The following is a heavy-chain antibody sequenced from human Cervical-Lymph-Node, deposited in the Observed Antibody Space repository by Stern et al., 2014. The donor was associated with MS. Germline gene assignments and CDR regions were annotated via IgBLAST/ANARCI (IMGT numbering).Heavy chain of an antibody. CDR3: ARKTTAKN. CDR1: GFTFSHYW. V-gene: IGHV3-7*01. Sequence: VQLVESGGGLVQPGGSLRLSCAGSGFTFSHYWMTWVRQAPGKGLEWVASMNKDGSEKYYVDSLKGRFTISRDNAKNSLYLQMTSLRADDTAVYYCARKTTAKNWGQGTLVTVSS. J-gene: IGHJ4*02. D-gene: IGHD4-17*01. CDR2: MNKDGSEK.